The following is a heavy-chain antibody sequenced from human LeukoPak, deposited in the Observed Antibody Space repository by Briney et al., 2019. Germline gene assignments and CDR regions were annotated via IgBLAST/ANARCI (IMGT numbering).Heavy chain of an antibody. CDR1: GGSISSYY. D-gene: IGHD3-22*01. CDR3: ARSSEGRYYYDSSGYSYYYYYMDV. Sequence: SETLSLTFTVSGGSISSYYWSWIRPPPGKGLEWIRYIYYSGGTNYNPSLKSRVTISVDTSKNQFSLKLTSVTAADTAVYYCARSSEGRYYYDSSGYSYYYYYMDVWGKGTTVTISS. J-gene: IGHJ6*03. CDR2: IYYSGGT. V-gene: IGHV4-59*01.